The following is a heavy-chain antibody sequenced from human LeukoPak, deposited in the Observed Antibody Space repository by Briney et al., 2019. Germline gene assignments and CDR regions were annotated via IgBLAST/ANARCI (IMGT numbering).Heavy chain of an antibody. CDR3: ARGVNWNTASLDAFDL. J-gene: IGHJ3*01. V-gene: IGHV1-2*02. Sequence: ASVKVSCKASGYTFTGYYMHWVRQAPGQGLGWMGWINPNSGGTNYAQKFQGRVPMTRDTSLSTAYMELSRLRSDDPAVYYCARGVNWNTASLDAFDLWGQGPMVTVSS. CDR1: GYTFTGYY. CDR2: INPNSGGT. D-gene: IGHD1-1*01.